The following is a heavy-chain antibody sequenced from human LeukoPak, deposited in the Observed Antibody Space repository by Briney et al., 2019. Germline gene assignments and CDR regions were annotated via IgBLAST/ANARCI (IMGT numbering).Heavy chain of an antibody. J-gene: IGHJ4*03. CDR1: GFGFSNFW. CDR3: AREADPSVYASSSPDN. Sequence: GGSLTLSCAASGFGFSNFWMHWVRQAPGKGLVGVSRIKSDGTTTVYADSVKGRFHISRDNAQNMLYLQMKSLGAEDTAGYFSAREADPSVYASSSPDNWGQGTPVTVSS. D-gene: IGHD5/OR15-5a*01. CDR2: IKSDGTTT. V-gene: IGHV3-74*01.